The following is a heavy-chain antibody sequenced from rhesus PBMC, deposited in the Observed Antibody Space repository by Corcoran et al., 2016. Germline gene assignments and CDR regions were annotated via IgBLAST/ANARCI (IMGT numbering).Heavy chain of an antibody. Sequence: QLQLQESGPGLVKPSETLSLTCPVPGDSTPSTYWTWISQPPGRGLEWIGRISDNGDTTFSIPPLKSRAIISRHTSKNQFSLKLSSVAAADTAFYYCVRDQGHNCRGKDRFDVWGPGVLVIVSS. J-gene: IGHJ5-1*01. V-gene: IGHV4-173*01. CDR1: GDSTPSTY. D-gene: IGHD4-11*01. CDR2: ISDNGDTT. CDR3: VRDQGHNCRGKDRFDV.